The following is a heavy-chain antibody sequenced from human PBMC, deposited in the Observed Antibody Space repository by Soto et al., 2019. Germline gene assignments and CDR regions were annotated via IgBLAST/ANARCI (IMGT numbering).Heavy chain of an antibody. V-gene: IGHV3-48*03. CDR2: ISSSGSTI. CDR1: GFTFSSYE. D-gene: IGHD2-15*01. Sequence: PGGSLRLSCAASGFTFSSYEMNWVRQAPGKGLEWVSYISSSGSTIYYADSVKGRFTISRDNAKNSLYLQMNSLRAEDTAVSYCARAGPCSGGSCYSWLRYGMDVWGQGTTVTVSS. J-gene: IGHJ6*02. CDR3: ARAGPCSGGSCYSWLRYGMDV.